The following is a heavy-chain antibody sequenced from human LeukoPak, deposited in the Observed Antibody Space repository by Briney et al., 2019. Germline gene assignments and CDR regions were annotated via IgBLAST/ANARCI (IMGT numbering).Heavy chain of an antibody. CDR3: ASGSYDFWSGHMGWFDP. CDR1: GGSISSYY. D-gene: IGHD3-3*01. CDR2: IYTSGCT. Sequence: SSETLSLTCTVSGGSISSYYWSWIRQPAGKGLEWIGGIYTSGCTNYNPSLKSRVTMSVDTSKNQFSLMLSSVTFADTSVYYCASGSYDFWSGHMGWFDPWGQGTLVTVSS. J-gene: IGHJ5*02. V-gene: IGHV4-4*07.